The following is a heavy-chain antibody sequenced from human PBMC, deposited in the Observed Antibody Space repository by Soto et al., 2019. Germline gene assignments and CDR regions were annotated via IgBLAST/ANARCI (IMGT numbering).Heavy chain of an antibody. CDR1: GFTFSSSW. J-gene: IGHJ6*02. CDR3: TRDFQGPLDYGMDV. Sequence: GGSLRLSCADSGFTFSSSWMSWVIHTPRQGLQGVANVKYDGSQTYYVGSVKGRFTISRDNAKNSLYLQMNSLRAEDTAVYYCTRDFQGPLDYGMDVWGQGTTVTVSS. V-gene: IGHV3-7*01. CDR2: VKYDGSQT. D-gene: IGHD1-1*01.